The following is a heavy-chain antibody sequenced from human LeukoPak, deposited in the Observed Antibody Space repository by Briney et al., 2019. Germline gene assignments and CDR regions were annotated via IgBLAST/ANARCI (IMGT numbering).Heavy chain of an antibody. CDR3: ASEIAAAGTSVLAY. V-gene: IGHV1-46*01. D-gene: IGHD6-13*01. J-gene: IGHJ4*02. CDR1: GYTFTSYY. CDR2: INPSGGST. Sequence: ASVTVSCKASGYTFTSYYMHWVRQAPGQGLEWMGIINPSGGSTSYAQKFQGRVTMTMDMSTSTVDMELSSLRSEDTAVYYCASEIAAAGTSVLAYWGQGTLVTVSS.